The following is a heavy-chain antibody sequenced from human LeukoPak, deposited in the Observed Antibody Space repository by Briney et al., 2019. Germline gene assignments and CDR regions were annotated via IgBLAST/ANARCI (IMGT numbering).Heavy chain of an antibody. CDR2: IYHSGST. D-gene: IGHD6-19*01. V-gene: IGHV4-34*01. CDR1: GGTFRDYY. J-gene: IGHJ4*02. Sequence: SETLSLTCAVYGGTFRDYYWGWIRQTPGKGLEWIGSIYHSGSTYYNPSLKSRVTISVDTSKNQFSLKLSSVTAADTAVYYCARAAVAGIALNFDYWGQGTLVTVSS. CDR3: ARAAVAGIALNFDY.